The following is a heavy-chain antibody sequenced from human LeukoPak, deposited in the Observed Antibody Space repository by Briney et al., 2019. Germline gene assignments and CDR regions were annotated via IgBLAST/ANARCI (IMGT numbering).Heavy chain of an antibody. D-gene: IGHD3-22*01. CDR1: GFTFSSYE. J-gene: IGHJ4*02. CDR3: ARQSITMIEFDY. V-gene: IGHV3-48*03. CDR2: ISSSGSTI. Sequence: GGSLRLSCAASGFTFSSYEMNWVRQAPGKGLEWVSYISSSGSTIYYADSVKGRFTISRDNAKNSLYLQMNSLRAEDTAVYYCARQSITMIEFDYWGQGTLVTVSS.